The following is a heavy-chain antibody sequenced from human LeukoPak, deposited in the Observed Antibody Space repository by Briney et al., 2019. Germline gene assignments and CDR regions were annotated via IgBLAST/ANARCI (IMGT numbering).Heavy chain of an antibody. D-gene: IGHD5-24*01. Sequence: GASVKVSCKASGYTFTSYYMHWVRQAPGQGLEWMGRIIPILGIANYAQKFQGRVTITADKSTSTAYMELSSLRSEDTAVYYCARDIRDGYNPFDPWGQGTLVTVSS. J-gene: IGHJ5*02. CDR2: IIPILGIA. CDR1: GYTFTSYY. V-gene: IGHV1-69*04. CDR3: ARDIRDGYNPFDP.